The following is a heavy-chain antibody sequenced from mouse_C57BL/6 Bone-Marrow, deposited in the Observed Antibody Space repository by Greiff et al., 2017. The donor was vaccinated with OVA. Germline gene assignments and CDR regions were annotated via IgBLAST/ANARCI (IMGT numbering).Heavy chain of an antibody. CDR2: IDPSDSYT. Sequence: VQLQQPGAELVRPGTSVKLSCKASGYTFTSYWMHWVKQRPGQGLEWIGVIDPSDSYTNYNQKFKGKATLTVDTSSSTAYMQLSSLTSEDSAVYYCASEDGYYFDYWGQGTTLTVSS. V-gene: IGHV1-59*01. J-gene: IGHJ2*01. CDR3: ASEDGYYFDY. D-gene: IGHD2-3*01. CDR1: GYTFTSYW.